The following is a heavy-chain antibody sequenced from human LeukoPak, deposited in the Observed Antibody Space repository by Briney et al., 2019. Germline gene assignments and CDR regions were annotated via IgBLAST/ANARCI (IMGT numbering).Heavy chain of an antibody. CDR1: GGPISSYF. CDR3: ASTIAVAGLAFDI. Sequence: PSETLSLTCTVSGGPISSYFWSWVRQPPGKGLEWIGHFFYSGSTDYNPSLKSRVTISVDTSKNQFSLKLSSVTAADAAVYNCASTIAVAGLAFDIWGQGTMVTVSS. J-gene: IGHJ3*02. D-gene: IGHD6-19*01. CDR2: FFYSGST. V-gene: IGHV4-59*08.